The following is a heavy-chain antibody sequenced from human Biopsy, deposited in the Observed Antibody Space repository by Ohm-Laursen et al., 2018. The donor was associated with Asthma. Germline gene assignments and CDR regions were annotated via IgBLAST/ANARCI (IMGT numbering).Heavy chain of an antibody. D-gene: IGHD6-13*01. V-gene: IGHV4-39*01. Sequence: TLSLTCTVSNGSISSNFYYWGWIRQPPGKGLEWVGSIHKNGIGYYKSSLKSRLTISVDTSKNQFSLKVTSATAADTAVYYCARQKLAAAEGPFDLWGPGTMVTVSS. CDR1: NGSISSNFYY. CDR3: ARQKLAAAEGPFDL. J-gene: IGHJ3*01. CDR2: IHKNGIG.